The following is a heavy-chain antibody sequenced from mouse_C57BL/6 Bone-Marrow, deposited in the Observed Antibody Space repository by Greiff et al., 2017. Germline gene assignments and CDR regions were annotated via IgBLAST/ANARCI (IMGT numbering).Heavy chain of an antibody. CDR2: IYPSDSET. V-gene: IGHV1-61*01. J-gene: IGHJ2*01. CDR1: GYTFTSYW. Sequence: VQLQQPGAELVRPGSSVKLSCKASGYTFTSYWMDWVKQRPGQGLEWIGNIYPSDSETHYNQKFKDKATLTVDKSSSTAYMQLSSLTYEDSAVYYCARRSYFDYWGQGTTLTVSA. CDR3: ARRSYFDY.